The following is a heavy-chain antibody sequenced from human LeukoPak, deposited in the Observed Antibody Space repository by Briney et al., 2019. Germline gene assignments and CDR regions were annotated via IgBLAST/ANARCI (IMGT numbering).Heavy chain of an antibody. J-gene: IGHJ4*02. CDR2: FYYSGST. CDR1: GGSITSYY. V-gene: IGHV4-59*01. Sequence: SETLSLTCSVSGGSITSYYWFWIRQPPGKGLEWIGYFYYSGSTIYNFSLKSRVTISVDTSNNQCSLKLSSVTAADTAAYYCARGRGNTIPWSWGQGTLVTVSS. D-gene: IGHD3-3*01. CDR3: ARGRGNTIPWS.